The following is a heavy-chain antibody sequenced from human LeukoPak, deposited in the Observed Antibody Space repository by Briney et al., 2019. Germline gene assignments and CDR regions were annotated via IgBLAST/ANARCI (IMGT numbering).Heavy chain of an antibody. V-gene: IGHV1-2*02. CDR1: GYTFTGYY. J-gene: IGHJ4*02. Sequence: ASVKVSCKASGYTFTGYYMHWVRQAPGQGLEWMGWINPNTGGTNYAQKFQGRVTMTRDTSITSAYMELSRLRSDDTAVYYCLVIMVSAIDYWGQGTLVTVSS. D-gene: IGHD2-8*01. CDR2: INPNTGGT. CDR3: LVIMVSAIDY.